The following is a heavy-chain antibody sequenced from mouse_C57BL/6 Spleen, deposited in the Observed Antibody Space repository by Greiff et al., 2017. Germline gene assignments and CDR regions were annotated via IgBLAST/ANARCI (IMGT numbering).Heavy chain of an antibody. CDR2: IYPGDGDT. J-gene: IGHJ2*01. D-gene: IGHD2-5*01. Sequence: VQLQQSGPELVKPGASVKISCKASGYAFSSSWMNWVKQRPGKGLEWIGRIYPGDGDTNYNGKFKGKATLTADKSSSTAYMQLSSLTSEDSAVYFCARSGSNYVLDYWGQGTTLTVSS. CDR3: ARSGSNYVLDY. V-gene: IGHV1-82*01. CDR1: GYAFSSSW.